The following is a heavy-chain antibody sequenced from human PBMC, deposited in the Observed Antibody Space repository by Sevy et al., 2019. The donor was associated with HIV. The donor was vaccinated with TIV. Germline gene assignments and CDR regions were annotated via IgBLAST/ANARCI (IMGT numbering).Heavy chain of an antibody. CDR3: ARAIGLSASF. J-gene: IGHJ4*02. Sequence: GGSLRLSCAASGFIFNDYWMHWVRQAPGKGLEWVANINEDGSKQYYVDSVKGRFTISRDNAKSSVFLEMNSLRVDDSAIYYCARAIGLSASFWGQGTLVTVSS. CDR2: INEDGSKQ. V-gene: IGHV3-7*03. D-gene: IGHD2-15*01. CDR1: GFIFNDYW.